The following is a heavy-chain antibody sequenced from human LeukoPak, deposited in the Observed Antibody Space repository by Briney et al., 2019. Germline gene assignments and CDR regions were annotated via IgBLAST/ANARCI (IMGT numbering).Heavy chain of an antibody. D-gene: IGHD4-17*01. CDR2: IYSGGST. J-gene: IGHJ3*02. CDR1: GFTFSSYG. V-gene: IGHV3-NL1*01. Sequence: GGSLRLSCAASGFTFSSYGMHWVRQAPGKGLEWVSIIYSGGSTYYADSVKGRFTISRDNSKNTLYLQMNSLRAEDTAVYYCARHLSGDDIWGQGTMVTVSS. CDR3: ARHLSGDDI.